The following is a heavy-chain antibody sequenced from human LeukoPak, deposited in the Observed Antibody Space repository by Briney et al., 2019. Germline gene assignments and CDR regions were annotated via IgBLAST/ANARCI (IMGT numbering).Heavy chain of an antibody. Sequence: QPGGSLRLTCAASGFSFSTYGMHWVRQAPGKGLEWVALIRYDGSNKYYVDSVKGRFTISRDNSKNTLYLQMNRLRAEDTAVYCCAKSPSDSGYWSLYYYDYTDVWGKGTTVTVSS. D-gene: IGHD3-22*01. CDR3: AKSPSDSGYWSLYYYDYTDV. CDR2: IRYDGSNK. CDR1: GFSFSTYG. J-gene: IGHJ6*03. V-gene: IGHV3-30*02.